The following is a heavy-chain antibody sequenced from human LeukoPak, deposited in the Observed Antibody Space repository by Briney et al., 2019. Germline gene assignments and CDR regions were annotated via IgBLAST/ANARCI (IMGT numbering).Heavy chain of an antibody. CDR2: IYYSGST. V-gene: IGHV4-59*01. CDR1: GGSISSYY. D-gene: IGHD5-12*01. J-gene: IGHJ6*02. CDR3: ARGWLQFRDYYYGMDV. Sequence: SETLSLTCTVSGGSISSYYWSWIRQPPGKGLEWIGYIYYSGSTNYNPSLKSRVTISVDTSKNQFSLKLSSLTAADTAVYYCARGWLQFRDYYYGMDVWGQGTTVTVSS.